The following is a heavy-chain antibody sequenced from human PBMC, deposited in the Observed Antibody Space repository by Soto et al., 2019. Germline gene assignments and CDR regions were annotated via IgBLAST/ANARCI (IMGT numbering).Heavy chain of an antibody. V-gene: IGHV4-34*01. CDR3: ARGVPYYYDSSGYYYFDY. CDR2: INHSGST. D-gene: IGHD3-22*01. J-gene: IGHJ4*02. CDR1: GGSISSYY. Sequence: PSETLSLTCTVSGGSISSYYWSWIRQPPGKGLEWIGEINHSGSTNYNPSLKSRVTISVDTSKNQFSLKLSSVTAADTAVYYCARGVPYYYDSSGYYYFDYWGQGTLVTVSS.